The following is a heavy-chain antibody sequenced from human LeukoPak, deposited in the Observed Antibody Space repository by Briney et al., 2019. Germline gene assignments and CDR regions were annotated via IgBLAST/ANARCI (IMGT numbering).Heavy chain of an antibody. V-gene: IGHV1-46*01. D-gene: IGHD2-2*01. CDR2: INPSGGST. J-gene: IGHJ4*02. CDR3: ARGGEDIVEVPAAILDY. Sequence: GASVKVSCKASGYTFTSYYMHWVRQAPGQGLEWMGIINPSGGSTSYAQKFQGRVTMTRDTSTSTVYMELSSLRSEDTAVYYCARGGEDIVEVPAAILDYWGQGTLVTVSS. CDR1: GYTFTSYY.